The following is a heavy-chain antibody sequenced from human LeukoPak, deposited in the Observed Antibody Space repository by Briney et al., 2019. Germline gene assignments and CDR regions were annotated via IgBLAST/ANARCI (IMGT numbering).Heavy chain of an antibody. V-gene: IGHV4-34*01. Sequence: SETLSLTCAVYGESFSGYYWSWIRQPPGKGLEWIGEINHSGSTNYNPSLKSRVTISVDTSKNQFSLKLSSVTAADTAVYFCARGYSDSWYVDYWGQGTLVTVSS. D-gene: IGHD6-13*01. J-gene: IGHJ4*02. CDR3: ARGYSDSWYVDY. CDR1: GESFSGYY. CDR2: INHSGST.